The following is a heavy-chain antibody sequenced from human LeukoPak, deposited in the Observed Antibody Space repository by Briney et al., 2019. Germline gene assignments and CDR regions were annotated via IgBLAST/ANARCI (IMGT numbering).Heavy chain of an antibody. J-gene: IGHJ4*02. D-gene: IGHD7-27*01. CDR2: IFYSGTT. CDR1: GGSFSSGGYY. V-gene: IGHV4-31*03. CDR3: ARDLGGLGKIDY. Sequence: SQTLSLTCTVSGGSFSSGGYYWSWIRQHPGKGLEWIGYIFYSGTTYYNPSLKSRVIISVDAPKNQFSLRLSSVTAADTAVYYCARDLGGLGKIDYWGQGTLVTVSS.